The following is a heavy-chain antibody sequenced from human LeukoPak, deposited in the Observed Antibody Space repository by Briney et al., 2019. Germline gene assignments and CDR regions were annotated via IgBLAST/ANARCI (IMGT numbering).Heavy chain of an antibody. CDR2: INPNSGGT. CDR1: GFTFTSYD. J-gene: IGHJ4*02. Sequence: ASVKVSCKASGFTFTSYDINWVRQASGQGLEWMGWINPNSGGTNYAQKFQGWVTMTRDTSISTAYMELSRLRSDDTAVYYCARSRLIMITFGGVIASADNPFDYWGQGTLVTVSS. CDR3: ARSRLIMITFGGVIASADNPFDY. D-gene: IGHD3-16*02. V-gene: IGHV1-2*04.